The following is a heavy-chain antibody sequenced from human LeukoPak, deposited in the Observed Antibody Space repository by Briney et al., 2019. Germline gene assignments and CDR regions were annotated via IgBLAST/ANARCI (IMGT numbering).Heavy chain of an antibody. J-gene: IGHJ6*03. CDR1: GGPISSYY. CDR2: IYSSGNT. CDR3: ARDPPESDGDYSYYYYYMDV. V-gene: IGHV4-4*07. D-gene: IGHD4-17*01. Sequence: SETLSLTCTVSGGPISSYYWSWIRQPARKGLEWIGRIYSSGNTNYNPSLKSRVTMSVDTSKNQFSLKLSSVTAADTAVYYCARDPPESDGDYSYYYYYMDVWGKGTTVTVSS.